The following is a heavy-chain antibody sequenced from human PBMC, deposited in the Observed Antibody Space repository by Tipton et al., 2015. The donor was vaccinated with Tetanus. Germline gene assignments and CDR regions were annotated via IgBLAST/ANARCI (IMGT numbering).Heavy chain of an antibody. CDR3: ARDRGDYIYYGIDV. Sequence: QVQLVQSGAEVKKPGASVKVSCKASGYTFTGYYIYWVRQAPGQGLEWMGWIDPNSGGTVYAQKFQGRVTMTRDTSISTAYMELSRLRSDDTAVYYCARDRGDYIYYGIDVWGPGTTVSVSS. CDR2: IDPNSGGT. D-gene: IGHD3-22*01. J-gene: IGHJ6*02. CDR1: GYTFTGYY. V-gene: IGHV1-2*02.